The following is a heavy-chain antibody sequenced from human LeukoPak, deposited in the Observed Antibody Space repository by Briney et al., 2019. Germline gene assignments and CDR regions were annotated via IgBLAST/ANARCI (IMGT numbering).Heavy chain of an antibody. CDR2: IYSGGST. Sequence: GGSLRLSCAASEFSVGSNYMTWVRQAPGKGLEWVSLIYSGGSTYYADSVKGRFTISRDNSKNTLYLQMNSLRAEDTAVYYCARRAGGYSHPYDYWGQGTLVTVSS. D-gene: IGHD4-23*01. V-gene: IGHV3-53*01. CDR3: ARRAGGYSHPYDY. J-gene: IGHJ4*02. CDR1: EFSVGSNY.